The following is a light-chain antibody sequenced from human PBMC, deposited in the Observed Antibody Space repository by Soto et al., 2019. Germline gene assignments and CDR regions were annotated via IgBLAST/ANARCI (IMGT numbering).Light chain of an antibody. Sequence: DIQMTQSPSSLSASVGDRVTITCRASQSISSYLNWYQQKPGKVPKLLIYAASSLQSGVQSRFSGSGSGTDFTLTIRSLQPEDFATYYCKQSYSTPRTFGQGTKVDIK. J-gene: IGKJ1*01. CDR1: QSISSY. V-gene: IGKV1-39*01. CDR2: AAS. CDR3: KQSYSTPRT.